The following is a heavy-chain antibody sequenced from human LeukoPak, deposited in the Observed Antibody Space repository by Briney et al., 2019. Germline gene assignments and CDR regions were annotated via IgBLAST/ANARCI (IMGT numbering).Heavy chain of an antibody. Sequence: GRSLRLSCAASGFTFSSYGMHWVRQAPGKGLEWVAVISYDGSNKYYADSVKGRFTISRDNSKNTLYLQMNSLRAEDTAVYYCAKDRDPQWLGYFDYWGQGTLVTVSS. CDR1: GFTFSSYG. CDR2: ISYDGSNK. V-gene: IGHV3-30*18. J-gene: IGHJ4*02. D-gene: IGHD6-19*01. CDR3: AKDRDPQWLGYFDY.